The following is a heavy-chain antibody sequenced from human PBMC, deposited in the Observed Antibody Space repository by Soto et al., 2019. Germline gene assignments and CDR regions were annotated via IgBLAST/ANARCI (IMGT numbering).Heavy chain of an antibody. Sequence: QVQPVQSGAEVKKPGASVKVSCKASGYTFTRYGISWARQAPGQGLERMGRISGYNGNTNCAQNLPGRVTMTTDTSTSKAYMELRSVRSVDAGVYYCARDGFGDLGVYWGQGTLVTVSS. CDR3: ARDGFGDLGVY. V-gene: IGHV1-18*01. CDR1: GYTFTRYG. J-gene: IGHJ4*02. CDR2: ISGYNGNT. D-gene: IGHD3-10*01.